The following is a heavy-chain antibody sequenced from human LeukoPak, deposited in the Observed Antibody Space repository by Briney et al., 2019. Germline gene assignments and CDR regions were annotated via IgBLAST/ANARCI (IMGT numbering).Heavy chain of an antibody. CDR2: IYYSGST. V-gene: IGHV4-39*07. J-gene: IGHJ5*02. Sequence: SETLSLTCTVSGGSISSNTYYWGWIRQPPGKGLEWIGSIYYSGSTYYNPSLKSRVTISVDTSKNQFSLKLSSVTAADTAVYYCARDGDVVVVAATGNDYGDYVFDPWGQGTLVTVSS. CDR3: ARDGDVVVVAATGNDYGDYVFDP. D-gene: IGHD2-15*01. CDR1: GGSISSNTYY.